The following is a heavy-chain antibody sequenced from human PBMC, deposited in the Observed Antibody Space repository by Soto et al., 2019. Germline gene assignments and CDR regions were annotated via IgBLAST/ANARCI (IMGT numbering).Heavy chain of an antibody. CDR1: GGTFSSYT. D-gene: IGHD3-3*01. V-gene: IGHV1-69*02. J-gene: IGHJ6*03. CDR2: IIPILGIA. Sequence: QVQLVQSGAEVKKPGSSVKVSCKASGGTFSSYTISWVRQAPGQGLEWMGRIIPILGIANYAQKFQGRVTITADKSTSTAYMELSSLRSEDTAVYYCARTNFGVVIDYYYYYMDVWGKGTTVTVSS. CDR3: ARTNFGVVIDYYYYYMDV.